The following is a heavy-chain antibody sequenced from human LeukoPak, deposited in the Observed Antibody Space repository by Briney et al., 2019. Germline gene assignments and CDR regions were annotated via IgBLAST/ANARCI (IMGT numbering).Heavy chain of an antibody. J-gene: IGHJ4*02. D-gene: IGHD3-9*01. V-gene: IGHV3-11*01. CDR2: ITTNGKTE. CDR1: GFTFTNYY. Sequence: GSLRLSCAASGFTFTNYYMSWIRQAPGKGLEWVSFITTNGKTEYNADSVKGRFTIARDNAKNSVYLQLNSLRADDTAVYYCARSFEGYYFDEWGQGTLVTVSS. CDR3: ARSFEGYYFDE.